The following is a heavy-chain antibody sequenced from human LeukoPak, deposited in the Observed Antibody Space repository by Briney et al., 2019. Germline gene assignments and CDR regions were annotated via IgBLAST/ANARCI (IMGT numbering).Heavy chain of an antibody. Sequence: SETLSLTCTVSGGSISSGGYYWSWIRQHPGKGLEWIGYIYYSGSTYYNPSLKSRVTISVDTSKNQFSLKLSSVTAADTAVYYCARETPPRYCSSTSCYYYMDVWGKGTTVTVSS. CDR3: ARETPPRYCSSTSCYYYMDV. V-gene: IGHV4-31*03. J-gene: IGHJ6*03. CDR2: IYYSGST. CDR1: GGSISSGGYY. D-gene: IGHD2-2*01.